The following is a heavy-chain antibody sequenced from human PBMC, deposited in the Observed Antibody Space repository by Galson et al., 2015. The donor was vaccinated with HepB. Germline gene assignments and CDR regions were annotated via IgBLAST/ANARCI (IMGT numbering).Heavy chain of an antibody. CDR1: GFTFSSYG. V-gene: IGHV3-30*18. CDR3: AKGSGVDY. D-gene: IGHD2-8*02. Sequence: SLRLSCAASGFTFSSYGMYWVRQAPGKGLEWVAVISYDGSNKYYADSVKGRFTISRDNSKNTLYLQMNSLRAEDTAVYYCAKGSGVDYWGQGTLVTVSS. J-gene: IGHJ4*02. CDR2: ISYDGSNK.